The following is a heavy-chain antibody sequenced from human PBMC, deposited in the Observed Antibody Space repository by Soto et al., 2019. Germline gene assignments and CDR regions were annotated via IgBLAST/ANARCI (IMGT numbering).Heavy chain of an antibody. J-gene: IGHJ5*02. D-gene: IGHD5-12*01. Sequence: SETLSLTCTVSGGSISSYYWSWIRQPPGKGLEWIGYIYYSGSTNYNPSLKSRVTISVDTSKNQFSPKLSSVTAADTAVYYCARGNNDGYHQEWFDPWGQGTLVTVSS. V-gene: IGHV4-59*01. CDR2: IYYSGST. CDR1: GGSISSYY. CDR3: ARGNNDGYHQEWFDP.